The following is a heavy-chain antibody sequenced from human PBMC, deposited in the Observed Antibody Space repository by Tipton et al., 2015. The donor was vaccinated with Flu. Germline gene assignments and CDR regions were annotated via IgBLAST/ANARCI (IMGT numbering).Heavy chain of an antibody. CDR3: ARELGSPGNWYFDL. J-gene: IGHJ2*01. CDR1: GGSISSGSYY. V-gene: IGHV4-61*02. D-gene: IGHD3-3*02. Sequence: TLSLTCTVSGGSISSGSYYWSWIRQPAVKGLEWIGRIYTSGSTNYNPSLKSRVTISVDTSKNQFSLKLSSVTAADTAVYYCARELGSPGNWYFDLWGRGTLVTVSS. CDR2: IYTSGST.